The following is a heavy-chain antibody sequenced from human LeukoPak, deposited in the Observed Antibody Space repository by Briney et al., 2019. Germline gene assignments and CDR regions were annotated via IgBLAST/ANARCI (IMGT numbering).Heavy chain of an antibody. Sequence: SETLSLTCAVSGGSISSYYWSWIRQPPGKGLEWIGYIYYSGSTNYNPSLKSRVTISVDTSKNQFSLKLSSVTAADTAVYYCARVRVGYSSSPLDYYYMDVWGKGTTVTVSS. D-gene: IGHD6-6*01. CDR2: IYYSGST. CDR1: GGSISSYY. V-gene: IGHV4-59*01. CDR3: ARVRVGYSSSPLDYYYMDV. J-gene: IGHJ6*03.